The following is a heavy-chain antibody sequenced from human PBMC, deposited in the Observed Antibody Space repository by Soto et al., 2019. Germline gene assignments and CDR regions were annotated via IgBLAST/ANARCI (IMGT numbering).Heavy chain of an antibody. D-gene: IGHD1-1*01. Sequence: GGSLRLSCAASGFTFSDHYMDWVRQAPGKGLEWVGRSRNKANSYTTEYAASVKGRFTISRDDSKNSLYLQMNSLKTEDTAVYHCLNPALTGNPPLPSFSPWGPGTLVPVSS. CDR3: LNPALTGNPPLPSFSP. CDR1: GFTFSDHY. V-gene: IGHV3-72*01. CDR2: SRNKANSYTT. J-gene: IGHJ5*02.